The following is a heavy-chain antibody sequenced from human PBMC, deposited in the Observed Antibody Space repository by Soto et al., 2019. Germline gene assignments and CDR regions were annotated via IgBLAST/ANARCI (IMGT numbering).Heavy chain of an antibody. V-gene: IGHV3-64*01. CDR3: ARGGPYQLLSDCDY. J-gene: IGHJ4*02. CDR2: ISNNGVST. D-gene: IGHD2-2*01. Sequence: PGGSLRLSCVASGFSFSNYAMHWVRQAPGKGLEYVSAISNNGVSTYYANSVKGRFIISRDNSKNTLYLQMGSLRAEDMAVYYCARGGPYQLLSDCDYWGQGTLVTVSS. CDR1: GFSFSNYA.